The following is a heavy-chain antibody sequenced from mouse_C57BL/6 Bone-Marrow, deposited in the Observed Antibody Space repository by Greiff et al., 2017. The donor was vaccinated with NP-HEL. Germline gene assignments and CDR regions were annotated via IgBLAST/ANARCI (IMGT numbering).Heavy chain of an antibody. V-gene: IGHV5-4*03. J-gene: IGHJ3*01. D-gene: IGHD1-1*01. CDR2: ISDGGSYT. CDR1: GFTFSSYA. CDR3: ARALYYYGSPPY. Sequence: EVKLVESGGGLVKPGGSLKLSCAASGFTFSSYAMSWVRQTPEKRLEWVATISDGGSYTYYPDNVKGRFTISRDNAKNNLYLQMSHLKSEDTAMYYCARALYYYGSPPYWGQGTLVTVSA.